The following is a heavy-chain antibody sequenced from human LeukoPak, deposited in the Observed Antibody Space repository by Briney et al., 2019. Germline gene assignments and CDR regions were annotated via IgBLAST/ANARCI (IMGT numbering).Heavy chain of an antibody. CDR1: GYTFTNYY. CDR3: AREFSSLSVTSY. CDR2: INPRGGST. D-gene: IGHD4-17*01. J-gene: IGHJ4*02. Sequence: ASVKVSCKASGYTFTNYYMHWVRQAPGQGLEWMGIINPRGGSTTSAQKFQGRVTLTRDTSTTTVYMELSSLRSEDTAVYYCAREFSSLSVTSYWGQGTLVTVSS. V-gene: IGHV1-46*01.